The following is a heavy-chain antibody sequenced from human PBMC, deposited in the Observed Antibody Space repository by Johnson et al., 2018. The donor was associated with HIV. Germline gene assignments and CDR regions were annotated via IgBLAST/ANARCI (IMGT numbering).Heavy chain of an antibody. CDR3: ARDDARGYSGDDAFDI. D-gene: IGHD5-12*01. Sequence: QVQLVESGGGVVQPGRSLRLSCAASGFTFSSYAMHWVRQAPGKGLEWVAVISYDGSNKYYADSVKGRFTISRDNSENTLYLQMDSLRVEDTAVYYCARDDARGYSGDDAFDIWGQGSMVTVSS. CDR1: GFTFSSYA. V-gene: IGHV3-30-3*01. CDR2: ISYDGSNK. J-gene: IGHJ3*02.